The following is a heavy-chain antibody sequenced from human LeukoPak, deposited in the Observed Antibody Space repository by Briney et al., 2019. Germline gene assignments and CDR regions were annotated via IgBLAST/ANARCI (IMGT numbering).Heavy chain of an antibody. V-gene: IGHV4-59*12. CDR2: IYYRGST. CDR3: ARGRGEGRGIYMVRGVRAPSHNWFDP. J-gene: IGHJ5*02. Sequence: PSETLSLTCTISGGSISSYYWSWIRQPPGKGLERIGYIYYRGSTNNNPSLKSRVTIAVDTSKNHFSLKLSSVTAADTAVYYCARGRGEGRGIYMVRGVRAPSHNWFDPWGHGTLVTVSS. CDR1: GGSISSYY. D-gene: IGHD3-10*01.